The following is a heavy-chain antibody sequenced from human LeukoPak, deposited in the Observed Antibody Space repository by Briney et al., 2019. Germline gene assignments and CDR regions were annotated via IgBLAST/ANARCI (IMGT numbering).Heavy chain of an antibody. CDR1: GYTLTELS. D-gene: IGHD3-10*01. J-gene: IGHJ4*02. V-gene: IGHV1-24*01. Sequence: GASVKVSCKVSGYTLTELSMHWVRQAPGKGLEWMGGFDPEDGETIYAQKFQGRVTMTEDTSTDTAYMELSSPRSEDTAVYYCATDSAMVRGVMSYWGQGTLVTVSS. CDR2: FDPEDGET. CDR3: ATDSAMVRGVMSY.